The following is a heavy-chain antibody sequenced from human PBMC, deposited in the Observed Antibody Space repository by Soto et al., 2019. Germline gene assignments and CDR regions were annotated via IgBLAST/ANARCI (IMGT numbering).Heavy chain of an antibody. CDR2: ISAYNGNT. D-gene: IGHD3-10*01. J-gene: IGHJ5*02. CDR3: AREVRITMVRVGFNWFDP. CDR1: GYTFTSYG. Sequence: GASVKVSCKASGYTFTSYGISWVRQAPGQGLEWMGWISAYNGNTNYAQKLQGRVTMTTDTSTSTAYMELRSLRSDDTAVYYCAREVRITMVRVGFNWFDPWGQGTLVTVSS. V-gene: IGHV1-18*01.